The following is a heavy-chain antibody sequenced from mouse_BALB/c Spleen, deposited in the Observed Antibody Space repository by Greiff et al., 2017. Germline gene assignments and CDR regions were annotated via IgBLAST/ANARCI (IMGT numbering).Heavy chain of an antibody. CDR3: ARGEGGNAMDY. J-gene: IGHJ4*01. CDR2: IWAGGST. CDR1: GFSLTGYG. Sequence: VKLLESGPGLVAPSQSLSITCTVSGFSLTGYGVHWVRQPPGKGLEWLGVIWAGGSTNYNSALMSRLSISKDNSKSQVFLKMNSLQTADTARCYCARGEGGNAMDYWGQGTSVTVSS. V-gene: IGHV2-9*02.